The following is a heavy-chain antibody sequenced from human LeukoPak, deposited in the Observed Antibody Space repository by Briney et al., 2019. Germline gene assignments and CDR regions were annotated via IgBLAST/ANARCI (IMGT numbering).Heavy chain of an antibody. CDR3: AKGWGAAGRTTQIDY. D-gene: IGHD6-13*01. CDR2: ISGSGGST. V-gene: IGHV3-23*01. J-gene: IGHJ4*02. Sequence: GGSLRLSCAASGFTFSSYGMSWVRQAPGKGLEWVSAISGSGGSTYYADSVKGRFTISRDNSKNTLYLQMNSLRAEDTAVYYCAKGWGAAGRTTQIDYWGQGTLVTVSS. CDR1: GFTFSSYG.